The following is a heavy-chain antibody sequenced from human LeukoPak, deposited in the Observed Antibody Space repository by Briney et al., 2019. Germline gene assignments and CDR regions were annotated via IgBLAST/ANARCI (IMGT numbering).Heavy chain of an antibody. CDR2: INPNSGGT. V-gene: IGHV1-2*02. CDR3: ARTGDYTLGLIDY. CDR1: GYTFTGYY. D-gene: IGHD4-17*01. Sequence: GASVKVSCKASGYTFTGYYMHWVRQAPGQGLEWMGWINPNSGGTNYAQKFQGRVTMTRDTSISTGYMELSRLRSDDTAVYYCARTGDYTLGLIDYWGQGTLVTVSS. J-gene: IGHJ4*02.